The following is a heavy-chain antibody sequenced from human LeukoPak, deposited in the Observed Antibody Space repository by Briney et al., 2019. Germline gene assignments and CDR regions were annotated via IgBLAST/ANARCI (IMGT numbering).Heavy chain of an antibody. CDR1: GSTLTELS. V-gene: IGHV1-24*01. J-gene: IGHJ5*02. CDR3: AAEHEKVDYRSTWFDP. D-gene: IGHD4/OR15-4a*01. CDR2: FDPEDGET. Sequence: AASVKVSCKVSGSTLTELSMHWVRQAPGKGLEWMGGFDPEDGETFYAQDFQGRVIMTEDTSTDTAYMELSSLRSEDTAVYYCAAEHEKVDYRSTWFDPWGQGTLVTVSS.